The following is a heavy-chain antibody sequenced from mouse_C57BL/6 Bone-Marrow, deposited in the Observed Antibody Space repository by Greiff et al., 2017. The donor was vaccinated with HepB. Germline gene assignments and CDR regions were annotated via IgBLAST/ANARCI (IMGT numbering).Heavy chain of an antibody. V-gene: IGHV3-8*01. D-gene: IGHD2-1*01. CDR3: ARKEYGNYWYFDV. CDR1: GYSITSDY. Sequence: EVKLMESGPGLAKPSQTLSLTCSVTGYSITSDYWNWIRKFPGNKLEYMGYISYSGSTYYNPSLKSRISITRDTSKNQYYLQLNSVTTEDTATYYCARKEYGNYWYFDVWGTGTTVTVSS. CDR2: ISYSGST. J-gene: IGHJ1*03.